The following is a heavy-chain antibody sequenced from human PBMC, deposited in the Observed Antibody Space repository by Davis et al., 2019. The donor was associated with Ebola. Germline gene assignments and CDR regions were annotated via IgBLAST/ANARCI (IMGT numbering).Heavy chain of an antibody. CDR1: GGSISSSSYY. CDR2: IYYSGST. J-gene: IGHJ4*02. Sequence: SETPSLTCPVSGGSISSSSYYWGWIRQPPGKGLEWIGSIYYSGSTYYNPSLKSRVTISVDTSKNQFSLKLSSVTAADTAVYYCASTWYFDYWGQGTLVTVSS. CDR3: ASTWYFDY. V-gene: IGHV4-39*05. D-gene: IGHD2-2*01.